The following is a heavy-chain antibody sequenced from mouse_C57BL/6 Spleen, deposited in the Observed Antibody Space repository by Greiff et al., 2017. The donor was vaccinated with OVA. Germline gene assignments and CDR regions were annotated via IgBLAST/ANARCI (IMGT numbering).Heavy chain of an antibody. V-gene: IGHV1-15*01. Sequence: QVQLQQSGAELVRPGASVTLSCKASGYTFTDYEMHWVKQTPVHGLEWIGAIDPETGGTAYNQKFKGKAILTADKSSSTAYMELRSLTSEDSAVYYCHYYGTLYAMDYWGQGTSVTVSS. CDR3: HYYGTLYAMDY. D-gene: IGHD1-1*01. CDR2: IDPETGGT. CDR1: GYTFTDYE. J-gene: IGHJ4*01.